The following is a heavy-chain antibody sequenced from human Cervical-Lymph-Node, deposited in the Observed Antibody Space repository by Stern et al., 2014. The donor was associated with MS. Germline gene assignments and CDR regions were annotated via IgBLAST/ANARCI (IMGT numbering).Heavy chain of an antibody. CDR3: ARHPHEDV. CDR2: IYSGGRT. J-gene: IGHJ6*02. Sequence: VQLVEPRGDLIQPGGSLRLSCAASGFTVGNNYMTWVRPAPGKGLEWVSVIYSGGRTYYADSVKGRFTISRDSSKNTVYLQMNSLRAEDTAVYYCARHPHEDVWGQGTTVTVSS. V-gene: IGHV3-53*01. CDR1: GFTVGNNY.